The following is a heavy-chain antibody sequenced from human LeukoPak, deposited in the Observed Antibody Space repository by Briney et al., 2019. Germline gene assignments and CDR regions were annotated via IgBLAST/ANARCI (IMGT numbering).Heavy chain of an antibody. V-gene: IGHV3-23*01. Sequence: SCKASGGTFSSYAMSWVRQAPGKGLEWVSAISGSGGSTYYADSVKGRFTISRDNSKNTLYLQMNSLRAEDTAVYYCANPGQRYYYYGMDVWGQGTTVTVSS. J-gene: IGHJ6*02. CDR2: ISGSGGST. CDR3: ANPGQRYYYYGMDV. CDR1: GGTFSSYA.